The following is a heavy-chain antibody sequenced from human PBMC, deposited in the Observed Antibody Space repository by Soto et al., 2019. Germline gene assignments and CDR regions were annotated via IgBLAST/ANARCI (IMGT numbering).Heavy chain of an antibody. CDR1: GGSISCYA. J-gene: IGHJ6*01. Sequence: GASVKLSCKACGGSISCYAISWVRQAPKQGLEWMGGIIPIFGTANYAQKFQGRVTITADESTSTAYMELSSLRSEDTAVYYCARGDYYDSSGYLAYYYGMDVWGQGTTVTV. CDR2: IIPIFGTA. V-gene: IGHV1-69*13. D-gene: IGHD3-22*01. CDR3: ARGDYYDSSGYLAYYYGMDV.